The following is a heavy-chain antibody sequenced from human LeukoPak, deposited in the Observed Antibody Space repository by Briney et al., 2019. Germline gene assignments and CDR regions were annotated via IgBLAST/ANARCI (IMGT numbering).Heavy chain of an antibody. V-gene: IGHV3-7*01. CDR3: ARVPAGMPFDY. J-gene: IGHJ4*02. Sequence: GGSLRLSCAASGFTFGHYWMTWVRQAPGKGLEWVANIKNDGSEQYYADSVKGRFTISRDNDKNSLYLQMDCLRVEDTAVYYCARVPAGMPFDYWGQGTLVTVSS. CDR1: GFTFGHYW. D-gene: IGHD1-26*01. CDR2: IKNDGSEQ.